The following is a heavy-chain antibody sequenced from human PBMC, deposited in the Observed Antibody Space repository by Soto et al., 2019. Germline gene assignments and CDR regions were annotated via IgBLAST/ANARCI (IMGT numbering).Heavy chain of an antibody. V-gene: IGHV4-30-4*02. CDR3: ARRYSYGSDFDY. CDR1: GDSISSNNNY. Sequence: SETLSLTCTVSGDSISSNNNYWSWIRQPPGEGLEWIGFISYSGTTSYSPSLKSRVTISVDTSKNQFSLKLSSVTAADTAVYYCARRYSYGSDFDYWGQGTLVTVS. J-gene: IGHJ4*02. CDR2: ISYSGTT. D-gene: IGHD5-18*01.